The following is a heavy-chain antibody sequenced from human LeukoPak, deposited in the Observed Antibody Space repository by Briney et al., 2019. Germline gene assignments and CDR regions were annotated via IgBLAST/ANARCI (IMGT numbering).Heavy chain of an antibody. CDR3: TRAPRKAWFDP. Sequence: PSETLSLTCTVSGGSISSSSYYWSWIRQPAGKGLEWIGRIYTSGSTNYNPSLKSRVTMSVDTSRKQFSLRLTSVTAADTAVYYCTRAPRKAWFDPWGQGTLVTVSS. D-gene: IGHD1-14*01. V-gene: IGHV4-61*02. J-gene: IGHJ5*02. CDR2: IYTSGST. CDR1: GGSISSSSYY.